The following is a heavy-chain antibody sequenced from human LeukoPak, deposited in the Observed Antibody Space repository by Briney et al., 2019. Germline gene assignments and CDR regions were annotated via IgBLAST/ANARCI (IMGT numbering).Heavy chain of an antibody. V-gene: IGHV1-2*02. CDR2: INANNGDS. CDR3: ARFLYGGNSDFDY. J-gene: IGHJ4*02. Sequence: ASVKVSCKASGYSFTGYHMNWVRLAPGQGLEWMGWINANNGDSKYAEKFQGRVTMTRDTSISTTYMDLSRLRSDDTAVYYCARFLYGGNSDFDYWGQGTLVTVSS. D-gene: IGHD4-23*01. CDR1: GYSFTGYH.